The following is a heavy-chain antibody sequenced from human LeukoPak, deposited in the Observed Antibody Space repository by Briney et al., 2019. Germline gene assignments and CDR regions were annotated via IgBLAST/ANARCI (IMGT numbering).Heavy chain of an antibody. Sequence: SETLSLTCAVYGGSFSGYYWSWIRQPPGKGLEWIGEINHSGSTNYNPSLKSRVTISVDTSKNQFSLKLSSVTAADTAVYYCAGSSSGYYGYWGQGTLVTVSS. CDR2: INHSGST. V-gene: IGHV4-34*09. CDR1: GGSFSGYY. J-gene: IGHJ4*02. D-gene: IGHD3-22*01. CDR3: AGSSSGYYGY.